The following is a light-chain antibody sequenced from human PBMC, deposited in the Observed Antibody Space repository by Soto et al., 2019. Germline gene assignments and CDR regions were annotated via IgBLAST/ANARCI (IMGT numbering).Light chain of an antibody. Sequence: EIVLTQSPGTLSLSPGERATLSCRASQSVISTYLAWYQQKPGQAPRLLIYGASSRATGIPDRFSGSGSGTDFTLTISRLEPEDFAVYYCQQYRDSLGTFGQGTKVYIK. CDR1: QSVISTY. CDR2: GAS. V-gene: IGKV3-20*01. J-gene: IGKJ1*01. CDR3: QQYRDSLGT.